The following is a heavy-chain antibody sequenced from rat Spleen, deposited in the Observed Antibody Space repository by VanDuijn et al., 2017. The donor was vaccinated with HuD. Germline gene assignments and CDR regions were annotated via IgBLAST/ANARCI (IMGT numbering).Heavy chain of an antibody. CDR2: ISTGGSTA. V-gene: IGHV5-27*01. CDR1: GFTFNNYG. CDR3: TIDYVSTSGFDY. D-gene: IGHD1-11*01. J-gene: IGHJ2*01. Sequence: EVQLVESGGGLVQPGRSLKLSCAASGFTFNNYGMAWVRQIPTKGLEWVASISTGGSTAYYRDSVKGRFTISRDNAKSTLYLQMNSLRPEDTATYYCTIDYVSTSGFDYWGQGVMVTISS.